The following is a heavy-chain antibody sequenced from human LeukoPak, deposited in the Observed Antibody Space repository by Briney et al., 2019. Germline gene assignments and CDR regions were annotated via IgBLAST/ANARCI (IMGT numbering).Heavy chain of an antibody. CDR3: AKDEGRGWFGASQTYYYGMDV. D-gene: IGHD3-10*01. CDR2: ISYDGSNK. Sequence: PGRSLRLSCAASGFTFSSYAMHWVRQAPGKGLEWVAVISYDGSNKYYADSVKGRFTISRDNSKNTLYLQMNSLRAEDTAVYYCAKDEGRGWFGASQTYYYGMDVWGQGTTVTVSS. CDR1: GFTFSSYA. J-gene: IGHJ6*02. V-gene: IGHV3-30-3*01.